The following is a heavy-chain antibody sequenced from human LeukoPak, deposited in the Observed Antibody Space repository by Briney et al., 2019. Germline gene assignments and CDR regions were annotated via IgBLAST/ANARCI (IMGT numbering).Heavy chain of an antibody. CDR1: GGSISSYY. CDR2: IYYSGST. CDR3: ARGPYSGSSGVDY. J-gene: IGHJ4*02. V-gene: IGHV4-59*12. Sequence: SETLSLTCTVSGGSISSYYWSWIRQPPGKGLEWIGSIYYSGSTYYNPSLKSRVTISVDTSKNQFSLKLSSVTAADTAVYYCARGPYSGSSGVDYWGQGTLVTVSS. D-gene: IGHD1-26*01.